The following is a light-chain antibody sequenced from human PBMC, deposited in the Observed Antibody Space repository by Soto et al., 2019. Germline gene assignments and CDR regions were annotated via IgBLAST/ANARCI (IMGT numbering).Light chain of an antibody. CDR3: QQRLNWPLT. J-gene: IGKJ2*01. CDR1: QRVSIY. Sequence: EIVLTQSPATLSLSPGERATLSCRASQRVSIYLAWYQQKPGQAPRLLIYDASDRVTGIPDRFSGSGSGTDFTLTISSLEPEDSAVYYCQQRLNWPLTFGQGTKLEIK. CDR2: DAS. V-gene: IGKV3-11*01.